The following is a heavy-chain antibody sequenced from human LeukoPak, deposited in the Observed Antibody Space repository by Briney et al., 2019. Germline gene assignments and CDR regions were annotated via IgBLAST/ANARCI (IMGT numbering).Heavy chain of an antibody. CDR3: ARDHGGWYFGYFDY. CDR1: GFTFSSYW. D-gene: IGHD6-19*01. J-gene: IGHJ4*02. V-gene: IGHV3-7*01. Sequence: GGSLRLSCAASGFTFSSYWMSWVRQAPGKGLEWVANIKQDGSEKYYVDSVKGRFTISRDNAKSSLYLQMNSLRAEDTAVYYCARDHGGWYFGYFDYWGQGTLVTVSS. CDR2: IKQDGSEK.